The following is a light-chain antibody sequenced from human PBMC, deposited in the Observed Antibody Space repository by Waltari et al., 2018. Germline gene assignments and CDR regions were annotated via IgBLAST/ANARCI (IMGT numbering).Light chain of an antibody. CDR3: FSYAGSRNWV. CDR2: EVT. CDR1: NSDVGSYNL. Sequence: SALTQPAPVSGSPGQSITMSRTGTNSDVGSYNLVSWSQQNPGEDPKLMIFEVTKRPSGVSNRFSGSKSGNTASLTISGLQAEDEAHYYCFSYAGSRNWVFGGVTKLTV. J-gene: IGLJ3*02. V-gene: IGLV2-23*02.